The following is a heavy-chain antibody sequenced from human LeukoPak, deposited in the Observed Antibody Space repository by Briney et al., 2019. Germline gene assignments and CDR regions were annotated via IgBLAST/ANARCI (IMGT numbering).Heavy chain of an antibody. CDR2: INHSGST. J-gene: IGHJ5*02. CDR1: GGSISRSSYY. V-gene: IGHV4-39*07. Sequence: PSETLSLTCSVSGGSISRSSYYWSWIRQPPGKGLEWIGEINHSGSTNYNPSLKSRVTISVDTSKNQFSLKLSSVTAADTAVYYCARVPRYYYDSSGSDRWGQGTLVTVSS. D-gene: IGHD3-22*01. CDR3: ARVPRYYYDSSGSDR.